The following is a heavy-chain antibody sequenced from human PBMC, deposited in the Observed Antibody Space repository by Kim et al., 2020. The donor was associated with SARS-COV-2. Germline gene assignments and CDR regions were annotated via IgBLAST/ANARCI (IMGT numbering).Heavy chain of an antibody. V-gene: IGHV7-4-1*02. CDR3: ASGRNLTDH. CDR2: INTDSGSP. Sequence: ASVKVSCKASGYTFTNYPIHWVRQAPGQGLEWMGRINTDSGSPKYAQEFTGRVIVSWNTSVSTAYMQLNSLRSEDTAVYYCASGRNLTDHLGQGTLVAV. J-gene: IGHJ4*02. CDR1: GYTFTNYP.